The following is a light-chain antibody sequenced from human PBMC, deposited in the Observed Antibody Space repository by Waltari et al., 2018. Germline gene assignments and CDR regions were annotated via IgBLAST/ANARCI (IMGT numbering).Light chain of an antibody. CDR2: DVS. V-gene: IGLV2-14*01. J-gene: IGLJ3*02. CDR1: SSDIGFYNY. CDR3: SPYAGSGSWV. Sequence: QSALTQPASVAGSPGQPITISGTATSSDIGFYNYVSWYQQHPGKAPKLMICDVSERTAGVSPRLSGSKSGSTAPLPTTGRQADDEADYYCSPYAGSGSWVFGGGTKLTVL.